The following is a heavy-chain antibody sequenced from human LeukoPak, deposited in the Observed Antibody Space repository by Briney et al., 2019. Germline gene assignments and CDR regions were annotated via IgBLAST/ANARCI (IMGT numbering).Heavy chain of an antibody. CDR3: ARGGVYCGGDCYSRGAAFDI. D-gene: IGHD2-21*02. CDR2: ISSSGSTI. CDR1: GFTFSDYY. V-gene: IGHV3-11*04. J-gene: IGHJ3*02. Sequence: GGSLGLSCAASGFTFSDYYMSWIRQAPGKGLEWVSYISSSGSTIYYADSVKGRFTISRDNAKNSLYLQMNSLRAEDTAVYYCARGGVYCGGDCYSRGAAFDIWGQGTMVTVSS.